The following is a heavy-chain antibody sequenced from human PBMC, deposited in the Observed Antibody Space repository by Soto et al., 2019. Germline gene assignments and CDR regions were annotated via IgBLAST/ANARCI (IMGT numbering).Heavy chain of an antibody. J-gene: IGHJ6*02. CDR2: IYTSGST. Sequence: PSETLSLTCTVSGGSISSYYWSWIRQPAGKGLEWIGRIYTSGSTNYNPSLKSRVTMSVDTSKNQFSLKLSSVTAADTAVYYCARDHRGSPYYSYGMDVWGQGTTVTVSS. V-gene: IGHV4-4*07. CDR3: ARDHRGSPYYSYGMDV. D-gene: IGHD3-16*01. CDR1: GGSISSYY.